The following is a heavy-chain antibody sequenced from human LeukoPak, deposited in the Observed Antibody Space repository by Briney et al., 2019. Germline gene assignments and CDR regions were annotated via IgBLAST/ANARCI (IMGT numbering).Heavy chain of an antibody. V-gene: IGHV4-4*02. CDR2: IHHSGST. Sequence: SETLSLTCTVSGGSISSGSWWGWIRQPPGKGLEWIGEIHHSGSTNYNPSLKSRITLSVDKSKNQLSLRLTSVTAADTAVYYCARGGDYRFDYWGQGTLVTVSS. CDR3: ARGGDYRFDY. CDR1: GGSISSGSW. J-gene: IGHJ4*02. D-gene: IGHD4-17*01.